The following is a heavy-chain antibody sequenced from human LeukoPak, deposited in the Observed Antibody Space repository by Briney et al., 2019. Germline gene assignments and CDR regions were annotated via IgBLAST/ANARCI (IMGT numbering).Heavy chain of an antibody. D-gene: IGHD5-24*01. J-gene: IGHJ4*02. CDR1: GLTVSTNY. V-gene: IGHV3-53*01. CDR2: IYSSGST. Sequence: PGGSLRLSCAASGLTVSTNYMSWVRQVPGKGLEWVSLIYSSGSTYYADSVKGRFTISRDHSKNTPYLQMNSLTAEDTAVYYCARTSLSGDGYKVGYFDYWGQGTLVTVSS. CDR3: ARTSLSGDGYKVGYFDY.